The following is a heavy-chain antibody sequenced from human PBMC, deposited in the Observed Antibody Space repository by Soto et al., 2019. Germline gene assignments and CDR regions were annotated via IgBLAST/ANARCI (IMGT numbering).Heavy chain of an antibody. V-gene: IGHV3-23*01. CDR1: GLTFISLD. CDR3: VTHSWDY. Sequence: EVQLLESGGGLVQPGGSLRLSCAVSGLTFISLDLSWVRQPPGKGLEWVSASGGTDLSTHYADSVKGRFTISRDSSKNTVYLQMNSLSAEDTAVYYCVTHSWDYLGQGTLVTVSS. J-gene: IGHJ4*02. CDR2: SGGTDLST. D-gene: IGHD1-26*01.